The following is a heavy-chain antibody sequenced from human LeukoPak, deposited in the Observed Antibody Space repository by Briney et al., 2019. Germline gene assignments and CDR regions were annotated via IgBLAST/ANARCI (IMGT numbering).Heavy chain of an antibody. Sequence: GGSLRLSCAASGFTFSSYGMHWVRQAPGKGLEWVAFIRYDGSNKYYADSVKGRFTISRDNSKNTLYLQMNSLRAEDTAVYYCAKSTTMVRGVIDIWGQGAMVIVSS. J-gene: IGHJ3*02. CDR2: IRYDGSNK. CDR3: AKSTTMVRGVIDI. V-gene: IGHV3-30*02. CDR1: GFTFSSYG. D-gene: IGHD3-10*01.